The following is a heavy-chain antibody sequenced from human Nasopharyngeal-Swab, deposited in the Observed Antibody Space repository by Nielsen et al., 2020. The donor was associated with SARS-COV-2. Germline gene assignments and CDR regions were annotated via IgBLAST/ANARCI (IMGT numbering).Heavy chain of an antibody. D-gene: IGHD6-13*01. CDR1: GFTFSSYG. CDR3: AKDPEQQLANYFDY. CDR2: ISYDGSNK. J-gene: IGHJ4*02. V-gene: IGHV3-30*18. Sequence: GESLKISRAASGFTFSSYGMHWVRQAPGKGLEWVAVISYDGSNKYYADSVKGRFTISRDNSKNTLYLQMNSLRAEDTAVYYCAKDPEQQLANYFDYWGQGTLVTVSS.